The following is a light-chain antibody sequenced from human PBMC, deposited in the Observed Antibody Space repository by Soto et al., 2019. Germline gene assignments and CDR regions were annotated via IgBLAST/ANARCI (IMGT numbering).Light chain of an antibody. CDR1: QSVSNY. J-gene: IGKJ1*01. V-gene: IGKV3-11*01. CDR2: DAS. Sequence: EVVMTQSPATLSLSPGERATLSCRASQSVSNYLAWYQQKPVQAPRPLIYDASNRATGIPARFSGSGSGTDFTLTISSLEPEDFAVYYCQQRYSWPRTFGQGTKVDIK. CDR3: QQRYSWPRT.